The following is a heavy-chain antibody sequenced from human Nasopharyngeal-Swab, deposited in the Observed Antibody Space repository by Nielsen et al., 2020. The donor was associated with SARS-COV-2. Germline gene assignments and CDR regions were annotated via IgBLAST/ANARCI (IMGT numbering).Heavy chain of an antibody. V-gene: IGHV3-53*01. CDR1: GFTVSGNF. CDR3: ARGVGVDDFWSGRFDY. Sequence: GESQKISCAASGFTVSGNFMTWVRQAPGKGLERVSVIYSAGQTNYADSVKGRFTISRDNSKNTLYLQMNSLRAEDTAVYYCARGVGVDDFWSGRFDYWGQGTLVTVSS. J-gene: IGHJ4*02. CDR2: IYSAGQT. D-gene: IGHD3-3*01.